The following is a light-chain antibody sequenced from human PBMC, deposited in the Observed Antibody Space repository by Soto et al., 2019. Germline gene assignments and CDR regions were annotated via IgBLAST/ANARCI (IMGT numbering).Light chain of an antibody. Sequence: IVMTQSPATLSVSPGERATLSCRASQSVSSNLAWYQQKPGQAPRLLIYGASTRATGIPGRFSGSGSGTEFTLTISSLQSEDFAVYYCQQYNNWPPNTFGQGTKLEIE. J-gene: IGKJ2*01. CDR3: QQYNNWPPNT. CDR1: QSVSSN. CDR2: GAS. V-gene: IGKV3-15*01.